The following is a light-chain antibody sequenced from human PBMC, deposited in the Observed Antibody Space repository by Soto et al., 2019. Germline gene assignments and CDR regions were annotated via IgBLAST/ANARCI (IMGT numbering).Light chain of an antibody. J-gene: IGLJ1*01. Sequence: QSLLAQPSSVSGSPGQSITISCTGTSTDVGGYNYVSWYQHHPGKGPKLIIYEVSNRPSGVSDRFSGSKSGNKASLIISNLEAEDESDYYCGSYTRTDTTFVLGPGTKVTVL. V-gene: IGLV2-14*01. CDR3: GSYTRTDTTFV. CDR1: STDVGGYNY. CDR2: EVS.